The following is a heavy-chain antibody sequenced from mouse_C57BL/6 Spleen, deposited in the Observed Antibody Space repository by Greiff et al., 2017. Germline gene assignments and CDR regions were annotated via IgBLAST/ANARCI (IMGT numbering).Heavy chain of an antibody. D-gene: IGHD1-1*01. V-gene: IGHV1-69*01. CDR2: IDPSDSYT. CDR1: GYTFTSYW. J-gene: IGHJ4*01. CDR3: ARGNYYGSSWMDY. Sequence: QVQLQQPGAELVMPGASVKLSCKASGYTFTSYWMHWVKQRPGQGLEWIGEIDPSDSYTNYNQKFKGKSTLTVDKSSSTAYMQLSSLTSEDSAVYYCARGNYYGSSWMDYWGQGTSVTVSS.